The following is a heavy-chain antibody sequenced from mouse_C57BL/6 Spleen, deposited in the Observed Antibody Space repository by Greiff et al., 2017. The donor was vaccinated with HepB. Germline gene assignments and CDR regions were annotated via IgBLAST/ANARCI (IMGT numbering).Heavy chain of an antibody. V-gene: IGHV1-64*01. D-gene: IGHD2-4*01. CDR2: IHPNSGST. J-gene: IGHJ3*01. CDR1: GYTFTSYW. CDR3: AREGYDYEAY. Sequence: QVQLQQSGAELVKPGASVKLSCKASGYTFTSYWMHWVKQRPGQGLEWIGMIHPNSGSTNYNEKFKSKATLTVDKSSSTAYMQLSSLTSEDSAVYYCAREGYDYEAYWGQGTLVTVSA.